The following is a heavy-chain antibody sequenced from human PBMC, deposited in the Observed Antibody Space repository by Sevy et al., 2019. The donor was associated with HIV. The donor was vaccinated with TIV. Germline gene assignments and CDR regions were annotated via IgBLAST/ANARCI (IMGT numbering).Heavy chain of an antibody. V-gene: IGHV1-69*13. D-gene: IGHD2-2*01. CDR3: ARVPVVPAASWFDP. Sequence: ASVKVSCKASGGTFSSYAISWVRQAPGQGLEWMGGIIPIFGTANYAQKFQGRVTITADESTSTAYMELSSLRSEDTAVYYCARVPVVPAASWFDPWGQGTLVTVSS. J-gene: IGHJ5*02. CDR1: GGTFSSYA. CDR2: IIPIFGTA.